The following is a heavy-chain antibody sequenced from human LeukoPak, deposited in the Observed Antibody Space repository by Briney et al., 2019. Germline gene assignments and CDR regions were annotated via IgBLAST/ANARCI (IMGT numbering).Heavy chain of an antibody. Sequence: PSETLSLTCTVSGGSISSYYWSWIRQPPGKGLEWIGYIYYSGSTNYNPSLKSRVTISVDTSKNQFSLKLSSVTAADTAVYYCAREVNYYDSSGYYYFDYWGQGTLVTVSS. V-gene: IGHV4-59*01. J-gene: IGHJ4*02. CDR1: GGSISSYY. CDR3: AREVNYYDSSGYYYFDY. D-gene: IGHD3-22*01. CDR2: IYYSGST.